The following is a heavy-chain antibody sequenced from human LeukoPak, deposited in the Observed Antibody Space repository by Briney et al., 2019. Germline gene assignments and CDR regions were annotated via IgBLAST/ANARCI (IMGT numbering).Heavy chain of an antibody. J-gene: IGHJ3*02. D-gene: IGHD1-14*01. CDR2: INGDGSLS. V-gene: IGHV3-74*01. Sequence: GGSLRLSCAASEFNFNSYWMHWVRQAPGKGLVRVSVINGDGSLSNYADSVQGRFTISRDNAKNTLHLQMSSLRVEDTAVYFCARDRIAGRNDAFDIWGQGTMVTVSS. CDR1: EFNFNSYW. CDR3: ARDRIAGRNDAFDI.